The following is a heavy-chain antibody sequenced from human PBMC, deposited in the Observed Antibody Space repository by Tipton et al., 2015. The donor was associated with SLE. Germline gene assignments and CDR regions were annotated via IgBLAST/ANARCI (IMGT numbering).Heavy chain of an antibody. CDR2: MNPNSGDT. J-gene: IGHJ3*01. CDR1: RYTFTNYD. CDR3: ATEGDKEAFDF. V-gene: IGHV1-8*01. Sequence: QVQLVQPGAEVKKPGASVKVSCKASRYTFTNYDINWVRQATGQGLEWMGWMNPNSGDTGYAQKFQGRVTMSTNTSISTTYMELSSLKSEDTAVYYCATEGDKEAFDFWGQGTKVTVSS.